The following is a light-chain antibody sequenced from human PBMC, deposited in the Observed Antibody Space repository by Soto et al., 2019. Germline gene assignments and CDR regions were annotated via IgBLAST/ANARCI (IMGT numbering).Light chain of an antibody. V-gene: IGKV1-39*01. Sequence: DIQMTQSPSSLSAYVGDRVTITCRASQSISSYLNWYQQKPGKAPKLLIYAASSLQSGVPSRFSDSGSGIDFTLTISSLQPEDFAPYYCQQSYSTPRPFVEATKL. CDR2: AAS. J-gene: IGKJ4*01. CDR3: QQSYSTPRP. CDR1: QSISSY.